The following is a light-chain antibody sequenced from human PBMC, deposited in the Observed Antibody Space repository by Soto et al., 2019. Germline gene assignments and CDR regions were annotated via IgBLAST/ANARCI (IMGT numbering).Light chain of an antibody. J-gene: IGKJ1*01. CDR3: QQYHSWPPRT. CDR1: QSVSNF. Sequence: EIVLTQSPATLSLSPGERATLSCRASQSVSNFLAWYQQKPGQAPRLLISDAFNRAPGIPARFSGSGSGTEFTLTISSLQSEDFAVYYCQQYHSWPPRTFGQGTKVDIK. V-gene: IGKV3-11*01. CDR2: DAF.